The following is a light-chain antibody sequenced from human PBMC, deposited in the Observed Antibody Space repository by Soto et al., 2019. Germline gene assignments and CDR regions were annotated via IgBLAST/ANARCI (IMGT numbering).Light chain of an antibody. CDR2: DAS. CDR3: QQRSNWPT. Sequence: EIVLTQSPATLYLSPGERATLSCRASQSVSSYLAWYQQKPGQAPRLLIYDASNRATGIPARFSGSGSGTDFNLTISSLEPEDFAVYYRQQRSNWPTFGQGTKVEIK. CDR1: QSVSSY. J-gene: IGKJ1*01. V-gene: IGKV3-11*01.